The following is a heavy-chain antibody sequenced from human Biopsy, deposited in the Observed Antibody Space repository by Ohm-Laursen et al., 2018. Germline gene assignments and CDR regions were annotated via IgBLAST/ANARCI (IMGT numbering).Heavy chain of an antibody. CDR1: GGTFINYA. D-gene: IGHD3-10*01. Sequence: SSVKVYCKASGGTFINYAISWVRQATGQGLEWMGWMNPNSGNTDYAQKFQGRVTMTRNTSISTAYMELNSLRSEDTAVYYCARGSFWFGGNYYYYGMDVWGQGTTVTVSS. V-gene: IGHV1-8*02. CDR2: MNPNSGNT. J-gene: IGHJ6*02. CDR3: ARGSFWFGGNYYYYGMDV.